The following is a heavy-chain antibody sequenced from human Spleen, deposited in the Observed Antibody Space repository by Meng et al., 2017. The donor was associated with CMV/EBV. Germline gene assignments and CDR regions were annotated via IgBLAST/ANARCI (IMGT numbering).Heavy chain of an antibody. J-gene: IGHJ4*02. V-gene: IGHV1-18*01. CDR3: ARDSYTSLDY. CDR2: ISAYHGNT. Sequence: QVPLVQSGAEMKKPGASVTVSCRASGYPFTTYGITWVRQAPGQSLEWMGWISAYHGNTNYAQNLQDRVSMTTDTSTSTAYMELRSLRSDDTAVYYCARDSYTSLDYWGQGILVTVSS. CDR1: GYPFTTYG. D-gene: IGHD3-16*01.